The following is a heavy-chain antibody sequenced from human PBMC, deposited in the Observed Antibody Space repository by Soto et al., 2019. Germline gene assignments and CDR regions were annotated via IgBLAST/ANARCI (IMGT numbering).Heavy chain of an antibody. CDR2: ISDDGSNK. J-gene: IGHJ4*02. CDR3: IGITASGDDITY. V-gene: IGHV3-30-3*01. Sequence: QVQLVESGGGVVQPGRSLRLSCAASGITFSNYIVHWVRQAPGKGLEWVALISDDGSNKYYADPVKGRFTISRDNSKNTVYLQMNSLRAEDTAVYYCIGITASGDDITYWGQGTLVTVSA. CDR1: GITFSNYI. D-gene: IGHD7-27*01.